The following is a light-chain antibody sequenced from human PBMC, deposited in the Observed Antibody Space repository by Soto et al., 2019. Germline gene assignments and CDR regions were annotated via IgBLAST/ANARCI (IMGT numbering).Light chain of an antibody. CDR3: QSYDSRLSGSDV. V-gene: IGLV1-40*01. CDR1: SSNTGAGYD. J-gene: IGLJ1*01. Sequence: QAALTQQPSVSGAPGPRLTISCTGISSNTGAGYDVNWYQQLPGTAPKLLIFGDSNRPSGVPDRFSRSKSGTSASLAITGLQADDDADYYCQSYDSRLSGSDVFGAETKVSVL. CDR2: GDS.